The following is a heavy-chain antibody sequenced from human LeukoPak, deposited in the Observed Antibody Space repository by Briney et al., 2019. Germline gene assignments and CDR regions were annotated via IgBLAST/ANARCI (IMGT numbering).Heavy chain of an antibody. V-gene: IGHV1-69*13. J-gene: IGHJ3*02. CDR1: GGTFIIYA. CDR3: AREGPGTTGTITSEEEAFDI. CDR2: IIPIFGTA. D-gene: IGHD1-1*01. Sequence: ASVKVSCKASGGTFIIYAISWVRQAPGQGLEWMVGIIPIFGTANYAQKFQGRVTNTADESTSTAYMELSSLRSEDTAVYYCAREGPGTTGTITSEEEAFDIWGQGTMVTVSS.